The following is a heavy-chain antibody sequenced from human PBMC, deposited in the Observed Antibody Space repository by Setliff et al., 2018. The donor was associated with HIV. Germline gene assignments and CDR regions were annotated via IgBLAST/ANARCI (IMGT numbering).Heavy chain of an antibody. CDR2: ISSSSSTI. CDR1: GFTFSSYS. Sequence: GGSLRLSCAASGFTFSSYSMNWVRQAPGKGLEWVSYISSSSSTIYYADSVKGRFTISRDNAKDSLYLQMNSLRAEDTAVYYCATQTGFYNSHWYDYWGQGTMVTVSS. CDR3: ATQTGFYNSHWYDY. J-gene: IGHJ4*02. V-gene: IGHV3-48*01. D-gene: IGHD6-13*01.